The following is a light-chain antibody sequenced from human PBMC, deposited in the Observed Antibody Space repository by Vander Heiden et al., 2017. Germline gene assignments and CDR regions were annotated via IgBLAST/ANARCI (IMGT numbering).Light chain of an antibody. CDR1: GSTIGSNT. CDR3: AAWEDSQNGVV. Sequence: QSVLTRPPSASGTPGQRVPISCSGRGSTIGSNTVNCYQQRPVTAPKLLIYSNTPRPSGVPDRFSGSKSGTSAALAISGRQSEDEADYYCAAWEDSQNGVVFGGGTKLTVL. CDR2: SNT. J-gene: IGLJ2*01. V-gene: IGLV1-44*01.